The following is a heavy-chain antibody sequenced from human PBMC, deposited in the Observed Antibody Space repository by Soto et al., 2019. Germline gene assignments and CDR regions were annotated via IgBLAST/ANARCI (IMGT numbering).Heavy chain of an antibody. CDR3: ARLPREYCSSTSCYGNYYYYYYMDV. CDR2: IYYSGST. CDR1: GGSISSSSYY. J-gene: IGHJ6*03. Sequence: SETLSLTCTVSGGSISSSSYYWGWIRQPPGKGLEWIGSIYYSGSTYYNPSLKSRVTISVDTSKNQFSLKLSSVTAADTAVYYCARLPREYCSSTSCYGNYYYYYYMDVWGKGTTVTVSS. V-gene: IGHV4-39*01. D-gene: IGHD2-2*01.